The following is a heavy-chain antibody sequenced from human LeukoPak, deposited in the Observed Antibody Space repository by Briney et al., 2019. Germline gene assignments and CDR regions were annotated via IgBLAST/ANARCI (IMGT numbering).Heavy chain of an antibody. D-gene: IGHD2-21*02. CDR3: ARAICGGDGYKDY. J-gene: IGHJ4*02. CDR1: RGSISSGRYY. V-gene: IGHV4-61*02. CDR2: LYTSGST. Sequence: SETLSVTCPGSRGSISSGRYYWSWMRQPAGEGLVWMGRLYTSGSTNYHPSLKSRVTISGDTSKNHFSLTLRCVTAADTAVLYCARAICGGDGYKDYWGQETLVTVSS.